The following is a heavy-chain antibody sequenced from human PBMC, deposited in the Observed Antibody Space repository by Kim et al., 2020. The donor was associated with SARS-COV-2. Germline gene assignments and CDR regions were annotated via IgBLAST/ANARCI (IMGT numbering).Heavy chain of an antibody. Sequence: SETLSLTCTVSGGSISSYYWSWIRQPPGKGLEWIGYIYYSGSTNYNPSLKSRVTISVDTSKNQFSLKLSSVTAADTAVYYCARGSLSNGVRWFDPWGQGTLVTVSS. V-gene: IGHV4-59*01. CDR3: ARGSLSNGVRWFDP. D-gene: IGHD7-27*01. CDR2: IYYSGST. CDR1: GGSISSYY. J-gene: IGHJ5*02.